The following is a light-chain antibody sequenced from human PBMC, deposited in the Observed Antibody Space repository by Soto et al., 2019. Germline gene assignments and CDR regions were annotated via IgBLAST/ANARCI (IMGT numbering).Light chain of an antibody. V-gene: IGKV3D-20*02. CDR1: QTVTSTF. J-gene: IGKJ4*01. Sequence: EIVLTQSPGTLSLSPGERATLSCRASQTVTSTFLSWYQQKPGQAPRLLIYGAFNRATGIPDRFIGGGSETDFTLTISRLEPEDFAVYYCQQRSDWPLTFGGGTKVEIK. CDR3: QQRSDWPLT. CDR2: GAF.